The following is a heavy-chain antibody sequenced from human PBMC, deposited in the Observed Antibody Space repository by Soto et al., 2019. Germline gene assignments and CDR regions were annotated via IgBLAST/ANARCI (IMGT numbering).Heavy chain of an antibody. CDR2: ISTTSSYI. CDR3: AREEVGTLDY. J-gene: IGHJ4*02. Sequence: EVQLVESGGGLVKPGGSLRLSCAASGFTFTDYNMNWVRQAPGKGLEWVSFISTTSSYIYYADSVKGRFTISRDNAKNSLYLQMNSLRAEDTAVYYCAREEVGTLDYWGQGTLVTVSS. CDR1: GFTFTDYN. V-gene: IGHV3-21*01. D-gene: IGHD1-26*01.